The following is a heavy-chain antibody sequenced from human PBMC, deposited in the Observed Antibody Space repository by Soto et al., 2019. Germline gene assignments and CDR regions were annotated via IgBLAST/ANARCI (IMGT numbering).Heavy chain of an antibody. CDR1: GGSFSGYY. J-gene: IGHJ4*02. CDR3: ARGRSGRYYDSKRYYFDY. V-gene: IGHV4-34*01. Sequence: SETLSLTCAVYGGSFSGYYWSWIRQPPGKGLEWIGEINHSGSTNYNPSLKSRVTISVDTSKNQFSLKLSSVTAADTAVYYCARGRSGRYYDSKRYYFDYWGQGTLVTVSS. D-gene: IGHD1-26*01. CDR2: INHSGST.